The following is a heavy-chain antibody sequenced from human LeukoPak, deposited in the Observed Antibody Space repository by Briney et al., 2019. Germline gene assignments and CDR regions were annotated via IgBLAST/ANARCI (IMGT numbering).Heavy chain of an antibody. V-gene: IGHV3-30*03. CDR2: ISYDGSNK. D-gene: IGHD3-10*01. Sequence: PGGSLRLSCAASGFTFSSYGMHWVRQAPGKGLEWVAVISYDGSNKYYADSVKGRFTISRDNSKNTLYLQMNSLRAEDTAVYYCARAYYYGSGRVFDYWGQGTLVTVSS. J-gene: IGHJ4*02. CDR3: ARAYYYGSGRVFDY. CDR1: GFTFSSYG.